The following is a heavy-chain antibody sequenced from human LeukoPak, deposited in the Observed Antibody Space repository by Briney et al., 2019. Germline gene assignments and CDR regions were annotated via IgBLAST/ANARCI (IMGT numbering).Heavy chain of an antibody. Sequence: PGGSLRLSCAASGFTFSSYAMHWVRQAPGKGLEWVAVISYDGSNKYYADSVKGRFTISRDNSKNTLYLQMNSLRAEDTAVYYCARDRQWLASNYSDYWGQGTLVTVSS. CDR2: ISYDGSNK. CDR3: ARDRQWLASNYSDY. CDR1: GFTFSSYA. J-gene: IGHJ4*02. V-gene: IGHV3-30-3*01. D-gene: IGHD6-19*01.